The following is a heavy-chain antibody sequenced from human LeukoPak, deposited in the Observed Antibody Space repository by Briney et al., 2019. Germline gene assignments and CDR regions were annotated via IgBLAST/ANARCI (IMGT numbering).Heavy chain of an antibody. CDR1: GITFTNYV. CDR2: ISGSGGIT. Sequence: GGSLRLSCAASGITFTNYVMTWVRRAPGKGLEWVSAISGSGGITDYADSVKGRFTISRDNSKNTLYLQMNSLRAEDTAVYYCASARVQYQLLSPSDYWGQGTLVTVSS. J-gene: IGHJ4*02. D-gene: IGHD2-2*01. CDR3: ASARVQYQLLSPSDY. V-gene: IGHV3-23*01.